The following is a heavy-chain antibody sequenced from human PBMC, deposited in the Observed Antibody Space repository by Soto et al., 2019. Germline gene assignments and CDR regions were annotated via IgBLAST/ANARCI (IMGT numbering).Heavy chain of an antibody. D-gene: IGHD3-9*01. J-gene: IGHJ5*02. Sequence: QITLKESGPPLVKPTETLTLMCTFSGFSLSTNGVGVGWIRQPPGKALEWLALIYWNDDKRYSPSPKSRLTITKDTSKNQVFLTMTHLDPVDTATYYCAREGAIVPWFFDPWGQGTLVTVSS. CDR2: IYWNDDK. CDR1: GFSLSTNGVG. CDR3: AREGAIVPWFFDP. V-gene: IGHV2-5*01.